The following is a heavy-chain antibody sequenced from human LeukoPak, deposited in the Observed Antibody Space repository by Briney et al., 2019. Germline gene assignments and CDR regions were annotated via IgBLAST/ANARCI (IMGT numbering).Heavy chain of an antibody. CDR1: AFTFSNYA. V-gene: IGHV3-23*01. CDR2: ISSGGGAP. J-gene: IGHJ4*02. Sequence: GGSLRLSCGASAFTFSNYAMSWVRQAPGKGLEWVSAISSGGGAPYYADSVKGRFVMSRDNSKNTLYLQMNSLRAKDTAIYYCAKDPLDYWGQGTLVTVSS. CDR3: AKDPLDY.